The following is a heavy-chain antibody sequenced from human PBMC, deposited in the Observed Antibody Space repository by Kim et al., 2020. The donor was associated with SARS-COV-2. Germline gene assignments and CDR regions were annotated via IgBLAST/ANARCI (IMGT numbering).Heavy chain of an antibody. CDR2: ISGSGGST. Sequence: GGSLRLSCAASGFTFSSYAMSWVRQAPGKGLEWVSAISGSGGSTYYADSVKGRFTISRDNSKNTLYLQMNSLRAEDTAVYYCASPLDYYDSSGYYLALGAFDYWGQGTLVTVSS. CDR1: GFTFSSYA. V-gene: IGHV3-23*01. CDR3: ASPLDYYDSSGYYLALGAFDY. D-gene: IGHD3-22*01. J-gene: IGHJ4*02.